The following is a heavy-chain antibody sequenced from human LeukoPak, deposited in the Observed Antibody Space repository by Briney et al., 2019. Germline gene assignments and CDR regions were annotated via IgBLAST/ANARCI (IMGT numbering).Heavy chain of an antibody. CDR3: ARGGSGTGAAFDI. V-gene: IGHV4-34*01. Sequence: SETLSLTCAVYGGSLNGHYWSWIRQPPGKGLEWIGEGSESGGTKFNPSLKSRVTISADTSKNQFSLKLSSVTAADTAVYYCARGGSGTGAAFDIWGQGTMVTVSS. CDR1: GGSLNGHY. CDR2: GSESGGT. D-gene: IGHD1-26*01. J-gene: IGHJ3*02.